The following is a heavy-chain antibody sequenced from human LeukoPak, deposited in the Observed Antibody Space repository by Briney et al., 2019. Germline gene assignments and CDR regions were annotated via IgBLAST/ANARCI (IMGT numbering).Heavy chain of an antibody. D-gene: IGHD3-22*01. CDR2: ISYDGSNK. CDR3: AREPFNYYDSSGYPNGMDV. V-gene: IGHV3-30-3*01. J-gene: IGHJ6*02. CDR1: GFTFSSYA. Sequence: GGSLRLSCAASGFTFSSYAMHWVRQAPGKGLEWVAVISYDGSNKYYADSVKGRFTISRDNSKNTLYLQMNSLRAEDTAVYYCAREPFNYYDSSGYPNGMDVWGQGTTVTVSS.